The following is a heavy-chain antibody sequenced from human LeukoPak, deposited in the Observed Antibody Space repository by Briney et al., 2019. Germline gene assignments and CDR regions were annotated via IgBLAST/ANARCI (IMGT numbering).Heavy chain of an antibody. CDR2: IYPGDSDT. Sequence: GESLKISCKGSGYSFTTYWIGWVRQMPGKGLEWMGIIYPGDSDTRYSPSFQGQVTISADKSISTAYVQWSSLKASDTAMYYCARGHIVGGHYFDYWGQGTLVTVSS. CDR1: GYSFTTYW. V-gene: IGHV5-51*01. CDR3: ARGHIVGGHYFDY. J-gene: IGHJ4*02. D-gene: IGHD1-26*01.